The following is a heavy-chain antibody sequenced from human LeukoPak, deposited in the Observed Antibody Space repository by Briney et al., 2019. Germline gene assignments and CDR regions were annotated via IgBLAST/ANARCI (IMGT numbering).Heavy chain of an antibody. Sequence: GGSLRLSCAASGFTFSNYWMAWVRQAPGKGLEWVSSISSSSSYIYYADSVKGRFTISRDNAKNSLYLQMNSLRAEDTAVYYCARVGYYYDSSGSPGLDYWGQGTLVIVSS. V-gene: IGHV3-21*01. CDR3: ARVGYYYDSSGSPGLDY. CDR2: ISSSSSYI. J-gene: IGHJ4*02. D-gene: IGHD3-22*01. CDR1: GFTFSNYW.